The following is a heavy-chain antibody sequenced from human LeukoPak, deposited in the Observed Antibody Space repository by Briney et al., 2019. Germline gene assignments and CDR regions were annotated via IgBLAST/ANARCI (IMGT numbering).Heavy chain of an antibody. CDR1: GFTFSSYG. CDR2: IWYDGSNK. V-gene: IGHV3-33*01. D-gene: IGHD3-22*01. Sequence: PGGPLRLSCAASGFTFSSYGMHWVRQAPGKGLEWVAVIWYDGSNKYYADSVKGRFTISRDNSKNTLYLQMNSLRAEDTAVYYCALGPSYYDSSSQFDYWGQGTLVTVSS. CDR3: ALGPSYYDSSSQFDY. J-gene: IGHJ4*02.